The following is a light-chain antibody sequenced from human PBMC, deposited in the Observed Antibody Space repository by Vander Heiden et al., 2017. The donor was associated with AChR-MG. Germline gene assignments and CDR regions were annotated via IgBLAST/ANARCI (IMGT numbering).Light chain of an antibody. V-gene: IGKV3-15*01. CDR2: GAS. CDR3: QQYNNWSPLT. J-gene: IGKJ4*01. Sequence: EIVMTQSPATLSVSPGERATLSCRASQSVNSDLAWYQQRPAQAPRLLIHGASTSATGIPARFSGSGCGTEFTLTISSRQSEDFAVYYCQQYNNWSPLTFGGGTKVEIK. CDR1: QSVNSD.